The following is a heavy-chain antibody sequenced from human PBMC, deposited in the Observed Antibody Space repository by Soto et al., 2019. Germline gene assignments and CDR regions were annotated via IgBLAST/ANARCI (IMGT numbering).Heavy chain of an antibody. CDR1: GYTFTSYG. J-gene: IGHJ4*02. V-gene: IGHV1-18*01. CDR3: ARDVTYYYDSSGHGTHDY. D-gene: IGHD3-22*01. CDR2: ISAYNGNT. Sequence: GASVKVSCKASGYTFTSYGISWVRQAPGQGLEWMGWISAYNGNTNYAQKLQGRVTMTTDTSTSTAYMELRSLRSDDTAVYYCARDVTYYYDSSGHGTHDYWGQGTLVTVSS.